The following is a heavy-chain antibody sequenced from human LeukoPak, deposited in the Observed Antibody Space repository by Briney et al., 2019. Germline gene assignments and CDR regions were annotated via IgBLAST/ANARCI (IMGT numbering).Heavy chain of an antibody. V-gene: IGHV3-23*01. CDR3: ATSPSWGPAAAGMRFDY. J-gene: IGHJ4*02. D-gene: IGHD6-13*01. CDR1: GFTFSSSA. Sequence: GGSLSLSCAASGFTFSSSAMSWVGQAGCQVLDLLSVISITGGTTYYGDSVRGRFTISRDNSKNTLYLQMSSLRAEDTAVYYCATSPSWGPAAAGMRFDYWGQGTLVTVSS. CDR2: ISITGGTT.